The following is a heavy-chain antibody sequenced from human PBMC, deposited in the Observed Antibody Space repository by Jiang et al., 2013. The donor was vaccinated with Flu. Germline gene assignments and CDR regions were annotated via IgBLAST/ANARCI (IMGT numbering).Heavy chain of an antibody. J-gene: IGHJ6*03. Sequence: VQLLESGGGLVQPGGSLRLSCAASGFTFSRYSMNWVRQAPGKGLEWLSYISSSSGTIYYADSVKGRFTISRDNAKNSLYLQMISLRDEDTAVYYCARGYYDSSGYVYYMDVWGKGTTVTVSS. D-gene: IGHD3-22*01. V-gene: IGHV3-48*02. CDR3: ARGYYDSSGYVYYMDV. CDR2: ISSSSGTI. CDR1: GFTFSRYS.